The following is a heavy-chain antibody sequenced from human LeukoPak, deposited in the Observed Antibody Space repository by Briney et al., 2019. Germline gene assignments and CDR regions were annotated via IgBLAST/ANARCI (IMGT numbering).Heavy chain of an antibody. CDR2: IRYDGSNN. V-gene: IGHV3-30*02. CDR1: GFTFSSYG. J-gene: IGHJ4*02. CDR3: AKVGPSGGSYFHY. D-gene: IGHD1-26*01. Sequence: PGGSLRLSCAASGFTFSSYGMHWVRQTPRKGLQWVAFIRYDGSNNYYADSVKARFTISRDNSKDKLSLQMTTLRTEDTAVYYCAKVGPSGGSYFHYWGQGTLVTVSS.